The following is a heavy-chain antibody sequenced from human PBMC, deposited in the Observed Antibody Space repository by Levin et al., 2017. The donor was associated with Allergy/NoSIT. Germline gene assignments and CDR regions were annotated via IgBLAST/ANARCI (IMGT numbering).Heavy chain of an antibody. V-gene: IGHV1-2*02. Sequence: ASVKVSCKASGYTFTGYYMHWVRQAPGQGLEWMGWINPNSGGTNYAQQFQGKVTMTRDTSISTAYMELSRLRSDDTAVYYCARDRYCSSTSCYNWFDPWGQGTLVTDSS. CDR3: ARDRYCSSTSCYNWFDP. J-gene: IGHJ5*02. CDR1: GYTFTGYY. CDR2: INPNSGGT. D-gene: IGHD2-2*01.